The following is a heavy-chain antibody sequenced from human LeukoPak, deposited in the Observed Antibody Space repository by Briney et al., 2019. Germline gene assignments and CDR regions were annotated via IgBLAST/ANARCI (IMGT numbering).Heavy chain of an antibody. J-gene: IGHJ4*02. CDR2: INHSGST. Sequence: SETLSLTCAVYGGSFSGYYWSWIRQPPGKGLEWIGEINHSGSTNCNPSLKSRVTISLDTSKNQLSLKLSSVTAADTAVYYCARGRGGYYFDYWGQGTLVTVSS. V-gene: IGHV4-34*01. CDR3: ARGRGGYYFDY. CDR1: GGSFSGYY. D-gene: IGHD3-10*01.